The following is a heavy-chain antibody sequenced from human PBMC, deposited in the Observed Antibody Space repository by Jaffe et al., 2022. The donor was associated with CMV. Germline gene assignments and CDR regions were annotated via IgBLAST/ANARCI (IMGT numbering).Heavy chain of an antibody. J-gene: IGHJ6*03. CDR3: ASPAGELRPMGDYMDV. Sequence: EVQLVESGGGLVQPGGSLRLSCAASGFTFSSYWMHWVRQAPGKGLVWVSRINSDGSSTSYADSVKGRFTISRDNAKNTLYLQMNSLRAEDTAVYYCASPAGELRPMGDYMDVWGKGTTVTVSS. CDR2: INSDGSST. CDR1: GFTFSSYW. D-gene: IGHD1-7*01. V-gene: IGHV3-74*01.